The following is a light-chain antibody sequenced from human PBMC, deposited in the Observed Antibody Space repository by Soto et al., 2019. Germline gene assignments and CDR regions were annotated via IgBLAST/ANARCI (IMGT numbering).Light chain of an antibody. CDR2: KAS. CDR3: QQYSGNSGT. Sequence: DIQMTQSPSTLSASVGDRVMITCRASQSVGSWLAWYQQKPGKAPQLLISKASSLKTGVPSRFSGSGSGTEFTLTISNLQPDDFATYYCQQYSGNSGTFGQGTKVDIK. V-gene: IGKV1-5*03. J-gene: IGKJ1*01. CDR1: QSVGSW.